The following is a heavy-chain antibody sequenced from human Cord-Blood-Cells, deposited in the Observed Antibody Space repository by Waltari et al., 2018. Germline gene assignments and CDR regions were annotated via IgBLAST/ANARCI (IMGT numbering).Heavy chain of an antibody. CDR2: TYYSGST. CDR1: GGSISSSSYY. D-gene: IGHD2-2*01. V-gene: IGHV4-39*01. J-gene: IGHJ3*02. CDR3: AIGYCSSTSCYDAFDI. Sequence: QLQLQASGPGLVKPSETLSLTGTVLGGSISSSSYYLGWIRPPPGKGLEWVGGTYYSGSTYYNPSLKSRVTISVDTSKNQFSLKLSSVTAADTAVYYCAIGYCSSTSCYDAFDIWGQGTMVTVSS.